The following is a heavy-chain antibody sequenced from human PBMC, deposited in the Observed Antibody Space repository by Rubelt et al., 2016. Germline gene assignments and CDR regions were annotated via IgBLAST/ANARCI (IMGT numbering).Heavy chain of an antibody. V-gene: IGHV3-53*01. J-gene: IGHJ4*02. CDR2: MYRSGNT. Sequence: EVQLVESGGGLIHPGGSLTLSCAASRFSVSSHYMTWVRQAPGKGLEWVSIMYRSGNTYYADSVEGRFTLSRDNSENSFILQMNSLKAEDTAVYFCARAPRNGFYFDRWGQGTPVTVSP. CDR3: ARAPRNGFYFDR. D-gene: IGHD2-8*01. CDR1: RFSVSSHY.